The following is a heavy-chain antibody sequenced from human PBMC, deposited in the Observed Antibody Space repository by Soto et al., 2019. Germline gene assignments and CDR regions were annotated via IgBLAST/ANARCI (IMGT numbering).Heavy chain of an antibody. CDR3: ARGHHDFWSGYYSYFDY. CDR2: IYHSGST. CDR1: GGSISSSNW. V-gene: IGHV4-4*02. Sequence: SETLSLTCAVSGGSISSSNWWSWVRQPPGKGLEWIGEIYHSGSTNYNPSLKSRVTISVDKSKNQFSLKLSSVTAADTAVYYCARGHHDFWSGYYSYFDYWGQGTLVTVSS. D-gene: IGHD3-3*01. J-gene: IGHJ4*02.